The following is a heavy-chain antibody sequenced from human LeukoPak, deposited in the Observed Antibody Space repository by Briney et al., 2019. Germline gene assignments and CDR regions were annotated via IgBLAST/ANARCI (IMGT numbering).Heavy chain of an antibody. Sequence: ASVKVSCTASGYTFTSYDINWVRQATGQGLEWKGWMNPNSGNTGYAQKFQGRVTMTRNTSISTAYMELSSLRSEDTAVYYCARGRDYGGNFDYWGQGTLVTVSS. CDR1: GYTFTSYD. CDR2: MNPNSGNT. V-gene: IGHV1-8*01. D-gene: IGHD4-23*01. CDR3: ARGRDYGGNFDY. J-gene: IGHJ4*02.